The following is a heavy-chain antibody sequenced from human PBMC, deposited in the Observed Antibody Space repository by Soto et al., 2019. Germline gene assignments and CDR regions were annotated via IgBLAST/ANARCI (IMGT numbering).Heavy chain of an antibody. J-gene: IGHJ4*02. CDR3: ARGAEFQETPYYFDY. Sequence: ASVKVSCKASGGTFSSYAISWVRQAPGQGLEWMGGIIPIFGTANYAQKFQGRVTITADESTSTAYMELSSLRSEDTAVYYCARGAEFQETPYYFDYWGQGTLVTVSS. V-gene: IGHV1-69*13. CDR1: GGTFSSYA. CDR2: IIPIFGTA. D-gene: IGHD2-15*01.